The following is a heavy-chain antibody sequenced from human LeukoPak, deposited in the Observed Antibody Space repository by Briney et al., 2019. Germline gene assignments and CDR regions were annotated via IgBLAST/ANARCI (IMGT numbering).Heavy chain of an antibody. CDR3: ARQTGSGLFILP. V-gene: IGHV4-39*01. CDR1: GVSISSSYSY. D-gene: IGHD3/OR15-3a*01. CDR2: IYYTGNT. Sequence: KPWETLSLTCTVSGVSISSSYSYWGWIRQPPGMGLEWMGSIYYTGNTYYNASLKSQVSISIDTSKNQFSLKLTSVTAADTAVYYCARQTGSGLFILPGGQGTLVTVSS. J-gene: IGHJ4*02.